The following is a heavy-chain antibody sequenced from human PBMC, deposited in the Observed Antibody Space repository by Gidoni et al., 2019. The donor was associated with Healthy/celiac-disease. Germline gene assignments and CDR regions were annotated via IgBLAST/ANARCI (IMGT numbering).Heavy chain of an antibody. D-gene: IGHD5-12*01. V-gene: IGHV3-23*01. CDR2: ISGRGSSK. CDR3: GGSIKGIYRSISTYYYYGMDV. Sequence: EPSLESAGGLVQPGGSLSLPCAASWFTLRRYARRWVRQAPGKGLECVSAISGRGSSKYYADSMKGRFTISRDNTKNTLYLQMNSLGAEDTVVYYCGGSIKGIYRSISTYYYYGMDVWGQGTTVTVSS. J-gene: IGHJ6*02. CDR1: WFTLRRYA.